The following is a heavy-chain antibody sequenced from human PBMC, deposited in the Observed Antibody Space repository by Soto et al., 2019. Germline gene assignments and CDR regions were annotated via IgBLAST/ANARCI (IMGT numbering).Heavy chain of an antibody. CDR2: INSNGDNI. D-gene: IGHD4-17*01. J-gene: IGHJ4*02. V-gene: IGHV3-74*01. CDR1: GFAFSSYW. Sequence: PGGSLRLSCAASGFAFSSYWMHWVRLVPGKGLVWLSRINSNGDNIRYADSVKGRFTISRDNAENSVYLEMDSLRAEDTALYYCARDVDADFRTDFDYWGRGTLVTVSS. CDR3: ARDVDADFRTDFDY.